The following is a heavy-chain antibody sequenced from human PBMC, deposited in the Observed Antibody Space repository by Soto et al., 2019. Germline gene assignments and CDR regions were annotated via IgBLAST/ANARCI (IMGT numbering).Heavy chain of an antibody. Sequence: QVQLVESGGGVVQPGRSLRLSCAASGFTFSAYGIHWVRQAPGKGLACVSTISFDSRDKLYVDSMNGRLTISRENSRNTGYLQLDSLPAEDTAVYHCAIVCGGDCGNAFDVWGQGTVVAVSS. CDR2: ISFDSRDK. CDR3: AIVCGGDCGNAFDV. D-gene: IGHD2-21*02. J-gene: IGHJ3*01. CDR1: GFTFSAYG. V-gene: IGHV3-33*05.